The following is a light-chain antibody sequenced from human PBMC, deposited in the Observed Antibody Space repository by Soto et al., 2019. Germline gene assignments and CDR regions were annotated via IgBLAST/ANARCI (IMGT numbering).Light chain of an antibody. CDR1: QSVSSD. CDR3: LQYSNWPPWT. J-gene: IGKJ1*01. CDR2: GAS. Sequence: EIVMTQSPATLSVSPGEGATLSCRASQSVSSDLDWYQQKPGQAPRLLIRGASTRATGVPARFSDSGSGTEFTLTISSLQSEDFAVYYCLQYSNWPPWTFGQGTEVAVK. V-gene: IGKV3-15*01.